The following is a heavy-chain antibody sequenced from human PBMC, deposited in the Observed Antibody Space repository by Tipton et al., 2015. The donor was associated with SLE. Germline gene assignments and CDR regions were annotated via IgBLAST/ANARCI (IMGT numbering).Heavy chain of an antibody. CDR2: IYYSGST. D-gene: IGHD3-3*01. Sequence: TLSLTCTVSGGSISSHYWSWIRQPPGRGLEWIGYIYYSGSTNYNPSLKSRVTISVDTSKNQFSLKLSSVTAADTAVYYCARTADFWSGIDYWGQGTLVTVSS. CDR3: ARTADFWSGIDY. J-gene: IGHJ4*02. CDR1: GGSISSHY. V-gene: IGHV4-59*11.